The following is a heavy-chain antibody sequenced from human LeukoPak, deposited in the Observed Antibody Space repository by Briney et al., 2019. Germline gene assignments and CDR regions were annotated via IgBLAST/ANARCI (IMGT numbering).Heavy chain of an antibody. D-gene: IGHD3-22*01. CDR3: ARTYYYDSSGYYPFDY. J-gene: IGHJ4*02. V-gene: IGHV3-33*01. CDR1: GFTFSSYG. CDR2: IWYDGSNK. Sequence: GGSLRLSCAASGFTFSSYGMHWVRQAPGKGLEWVAVIWYDGSNKYYADSVKGRFTISRDNSKNTLYLQMNSLRAEDTAVYYCARTYYYDSSGYYPFDYWGQGALVTVSS.